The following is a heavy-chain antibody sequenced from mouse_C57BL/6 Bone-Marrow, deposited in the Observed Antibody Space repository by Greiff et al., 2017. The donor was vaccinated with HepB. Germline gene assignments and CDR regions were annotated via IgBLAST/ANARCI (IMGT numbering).Heavy chain of an antibody. V-gene: IGHV1-50*01. CDR2: IDPSDSYT. CDR1: GYTFTSYW. J-gene: IGHJ1*03. D-gene: IGHD1-1*01. CDR3: ARYYYGSTP. Sequence: VQLQQPGAELVKPGASVKLSCKASGYTFTSYWMQWVKQRPGQGLEWIGEIDPSDSYTNYNQKFKGKATLTVDTSSSTAYMQLSSLTSEDSAVYYCARYYYGSTPWGTGTTVTVSS.